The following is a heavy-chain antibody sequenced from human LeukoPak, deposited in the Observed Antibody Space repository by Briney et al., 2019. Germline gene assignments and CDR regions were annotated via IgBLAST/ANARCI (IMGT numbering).Heavy chain of an antibody. CDR2: IRWDGIIK. Sequence: PGGSLRLSCAASGFTFSSYGMHWVRQAPGKGLEWVAFIRWDGIIKYYADSVKGRFTISRDTSKNTLYLQMNGLRAEDTAVYYCARSKSYDSSGYYFDYWGQGTLVTVSS. J-gene: IGHJ4*02. CDR3: ARSKSYDSSGYYFDY. V-gene: IGHV3-30*02. D-gene: IGHD3-22*01. CDR1: GFTFSSYG.